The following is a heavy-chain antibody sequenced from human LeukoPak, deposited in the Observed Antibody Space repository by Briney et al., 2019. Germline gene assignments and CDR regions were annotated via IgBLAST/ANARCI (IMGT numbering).Heavy chain of an antibody. CDR1: GFTFSSYD. CDR2: IGTAGDT. CDR3: ARAGYCSGGSCYGYYYGMDV. V-gene: IGHV3-13*01. J-gene: IGHJ6*02. Sequence: PGGSLRLSCAASGFTFSSYDMRWVRHATGKGLEWVSAIGTAGDTYYPGSVKGRFTISRENAKNSLYLQMNSLRAGDTAVYYCARAGYCSGGSCYGYYYGMDVWGQGTTVTVSS. D-gene: IGHD2-15*01.